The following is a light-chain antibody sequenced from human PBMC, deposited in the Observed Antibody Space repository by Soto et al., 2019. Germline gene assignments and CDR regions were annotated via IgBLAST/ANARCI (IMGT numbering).Light chain of an antibody. CDR1: QSVNNK. Sequence: IVMTQSPATLSVSPGERATLSCRASQSVNNKLAWYQQKPGQAPRLLMYDASIRATGVPARFSGSGSGTEFTLTISSLQSEDFAVYYCQQYGSSPYTFGQGTKLEIK. V-gene: IGKV3-15*01. CDR2: DAS. CDR3: QQYGSSPYT. J-gene: IGKJ2*01.